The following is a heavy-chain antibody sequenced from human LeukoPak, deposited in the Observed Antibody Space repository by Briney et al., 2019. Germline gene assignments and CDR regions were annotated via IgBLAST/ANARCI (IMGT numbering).Heavy chain of an antibody. J-gene: IGHJ4*02. CDR2: ISRGGSYI. Sequence: GGSLRLSCAASGFTFSDYAMNWVRQAPGKGLEWVSSISRGGSYISYADSVKGRFTVSRDNAKDSLFLQMRSLRDEDTAVYYCARGPALYCTSSSCLDGVDWGQGTLVSVSS. V-gene: IGHV3-21*01. CDR3: ARGPALYCTSSSCLDGVD. D-gene: IGHD2-2*01. CDR1: GFTFSDYA.